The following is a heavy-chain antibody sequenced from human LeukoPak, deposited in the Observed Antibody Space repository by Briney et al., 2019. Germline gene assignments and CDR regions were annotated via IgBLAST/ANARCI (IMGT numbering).Heavy chain of an antibody. Sequence: PSETLSLTCAVYGGSFSGYYWSWIRQPPGKGLEWIGEINHSGSTNYNPSLKSRVTISVDTSKNQFSLKLSSVTAADTAAYYCARGYGSSHPDYFDYWGQGTLVTVSS. V-gene: IGHV4-34*01. CDR2: INHSGST. J-gene: IGHJ4*02. D-gene: IGHD6-6*01. CDR3: ARGYGSSHPDYFDY. CDR1: GGSFSGYY.